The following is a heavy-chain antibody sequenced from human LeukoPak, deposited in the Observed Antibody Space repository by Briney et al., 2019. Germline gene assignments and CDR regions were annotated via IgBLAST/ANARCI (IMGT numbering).Heavy chain of an antibody. CDR2: IYYSGST. Sequence: SETLSLTCTVSGGSISNYYWSWLRQPPGKGLVWSGYIYYSGSTNYNPSLKSRVTISVDTSKNQFSLKLSSVTAADKAVYYCARGKYYYDDSASVNRASRTAFDVWAQGTMVFVSS. D-gene: IGHD3-22*01. CDR3: ARGKYYYDDSASVNRASRTAFDV. CDR1: GGSISNYY. V-gene: IGHV4-59*08. J-gene: IGHJ3*01.